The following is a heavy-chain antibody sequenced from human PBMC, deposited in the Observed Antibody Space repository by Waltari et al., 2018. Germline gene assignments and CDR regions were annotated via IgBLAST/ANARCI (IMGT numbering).Heavy chain of an antibody. V-gene: IGHV4-4*07. D-gene: IGHD3-16*01. J-gene: IGHJ4*02. CDR1: GGSISSYY. Sequence: QVQLQESGPGLVKPSETLSLTCPVSGGSISSYYWSWIRQPAGKGLEWIGRIYTSGSTNYNPSLKRRVPMSVDTSKNQFSLKLSSVTAADTAVDYCARGPGRHWGGGYYFDYWGQGTLVTVSS. CDR3: ARGPGRHWGGGYYFDY. CDR2: IYTSGST.